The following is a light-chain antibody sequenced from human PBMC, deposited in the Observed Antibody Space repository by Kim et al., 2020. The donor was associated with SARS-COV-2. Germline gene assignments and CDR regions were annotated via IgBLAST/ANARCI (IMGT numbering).Light chain of an antibody. CDR1: QSVSSSY. CDR2: GAS. V-gene: IGKV3-20*01. CDR3: QQYGSSPPIA. J-gene: IGKJ5*01. Sequence: EIVLTQSPGTRSLSPGERATLSCRASQSVSSSYLAWYQQKPGQAPRLLIYGASSRATGIPDSFSGSGSGTDFTLTISRLEPEDFAVYYCQQYGSSPPIAFGQGTRLEIK.